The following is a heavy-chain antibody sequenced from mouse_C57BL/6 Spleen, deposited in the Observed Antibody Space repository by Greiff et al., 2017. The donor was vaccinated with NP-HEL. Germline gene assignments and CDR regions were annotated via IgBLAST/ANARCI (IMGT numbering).Heavy chain of an antibody. CDR1: GYAFSTSW. CDR3: ARRWDYFDY. D-gene: IGHD4-1*01. CDR2: IYPGDGDT. J-gene: IGHJ2*01. V-gene: IGHV1-82*01. Sequence: QVQLQQSGPELVKPGASVKISCKASGYAFSTSWMNWVKQRPGKGLEWIGRIYPGDGDTNYNGKFKGKATLTADKSSSTAYMQLSSLTSEDSAAFFWARRWDYFDYWGQGTTLTVSS.